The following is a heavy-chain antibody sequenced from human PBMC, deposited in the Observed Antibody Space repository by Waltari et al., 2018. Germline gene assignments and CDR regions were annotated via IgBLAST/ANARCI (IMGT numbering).Heavy chain of an antibody. J-gene: IGHJ4*02. D-gene: IGHD4-17*01. CDR1: AGSISSYF. V-gene: IGHV4-59*01. CDR3: AAHLRQVTTEFAY. Sequence: QVQLQESGPKLVTPSETLSLTCTVPAGSISSYFWSWIRQPPGKGLEWIGYIHYSGNTNSDTSMKSRVTISMDTSKNQFSLKLSSATAADTAVYYCAAHLRQVTTEFAYWGQGTLVTVSS. CDR2: IHYSGNT.